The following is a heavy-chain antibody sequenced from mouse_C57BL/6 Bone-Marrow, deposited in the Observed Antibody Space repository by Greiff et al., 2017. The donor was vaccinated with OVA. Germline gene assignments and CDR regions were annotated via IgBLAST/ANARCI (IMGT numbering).Heavy chain of an antibody. CDR2: ISSGGSYT. J-gene: IGHJ3*01. V-gene: IGHV5-6*01. Sequence: EVQGVESGGDLVKPGGSLKLSCAASGFTFSSYGMSWVRQTPDKRLEWVATISSGGSYTYYPDSVKGRFTISRDNAKNTLYLQMSSLKSEDTAMYDCAGLNWDGAYWGQGTLVTVSA. D-gene: IGHD4-1*02. CDR3: AGLNWDGAY. CDR1: GFTFSSYG.